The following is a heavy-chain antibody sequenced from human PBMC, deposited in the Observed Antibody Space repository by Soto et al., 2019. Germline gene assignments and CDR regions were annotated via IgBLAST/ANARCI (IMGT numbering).Heavy chain of an antibody. D-gene: IGHD2-2*01. CDR3: ARNIVVVPAATYANHFDY. CDR1: GGSISSGGYY. CDR2: IYYSGST. V-gene: IGHV4-31*03. J-gene: IGHJ4*02. Sequence: PSETLSLTCTVSGGSISSGGYYWSWIRQHPGKGLEWIGYIYYSGSTYYNPSLKSRVTISVDTSKNQFSLKLSSVTAADTAVYYCARNIVVVPAATYANHFDYWGQGTLVTVSS.